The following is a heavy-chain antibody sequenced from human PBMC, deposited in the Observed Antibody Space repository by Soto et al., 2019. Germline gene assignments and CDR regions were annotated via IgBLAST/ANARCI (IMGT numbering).Heavy chain of an antibody. CDR3: ARDRAPYSSSWGYFDY. CDR1: GFTVSSNY. J-gene: IGHJ4*02. D-gene: IGHD6-13*01. V-gene: IGHV3-66*01. Sequence: GGSLRLSCAASGFTVSSNYMSWVRQAPGKGLEWVSVIYSGGSTYYADSVKGRFTISRDNSKNTLYLQMNSLRAEDTAVYYCARDRAPYSSSWGYFDYWGQGTLVTVSS. CDR2: IYSGGST.